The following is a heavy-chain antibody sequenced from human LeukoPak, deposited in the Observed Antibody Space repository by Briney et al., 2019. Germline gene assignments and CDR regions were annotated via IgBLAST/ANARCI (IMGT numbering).Heavy chain of an antibody. CDR1: GFTFSSYA. CDR2: ISGSGGST. J-gene: IGHJ4*02. V-gene: IGHV3-23*01. CDR3: AKAGIMITFGGVILYYFDY. Sequence: PGGSLRLSCAASGFTFSSYAMSWVRQAPGKGLEWVSAISGSGGSTYYADSVKGRFTISRDNSKNTLYLQMNSLRAEDTAVYYCAKAGIMITFGGVILYYFDYWRQGTLVTVSS. D-gene: IGHD3-16*02.